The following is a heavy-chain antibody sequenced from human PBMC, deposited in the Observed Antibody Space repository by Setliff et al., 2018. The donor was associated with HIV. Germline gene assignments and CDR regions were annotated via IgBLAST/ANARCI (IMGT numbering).Heavy chain of an antibody. D-gene: IGHD5-18*01. CDR2: ISYSGNI. CDR3: ARHAIVDTAGRGFDY. CDR1: GGSISSSSYY. J-gene: IGHJ4*02. V-gene: IGHV4-39*01. Sequence: SETLSLTCTVSGGSISSSSYYWGWICQPPGKGLEWIGSISYSGNIYYNASLKSRVTISLDTSKRQLSLRLTSVTAEDTAVYYCARHAIVDTAGRGFDYWGQGT.